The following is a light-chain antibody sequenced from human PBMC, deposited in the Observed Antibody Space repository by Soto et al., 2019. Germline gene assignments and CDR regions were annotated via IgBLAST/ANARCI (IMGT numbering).Light chain of an antibody. CDR3: QQFSAYPLT. J-gene: IGKJ4*01. V-gene: IGKV1-13*02. Sequence: AIQLTQSPSSLSASVGDRVTITCRASEGINTGVAWYQQKPGESPKLLIYETSNLATGVSLRFSGTGYGTHFSLTIGGLQPEDFATYHCQQFSAYPLTFGGGTKVDIK. CDR1: EGINTG. CDR2: ETS.